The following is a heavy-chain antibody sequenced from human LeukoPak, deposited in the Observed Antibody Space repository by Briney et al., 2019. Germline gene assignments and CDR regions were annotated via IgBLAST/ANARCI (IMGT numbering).Heavy chain of an antibody. CDR1: GYTFTNFG. D-gene: IGHD1-26*01. CDR3: ARGGVGPATVSNWFDP. V-gene: IGHV1-18*01. Sequence: ASVKVSCKASGYTFTNFGITWVRQAPGQGLEWMGWISAYNGNTKYAQNLQGRVTMTTDTSTSTAYMELRSLISDDTAIYYCARGGVGPATVSNWFDPWGQGTLVTVSS. J-gene: IGHJ5*02. CDR2: ISAYNGNT.